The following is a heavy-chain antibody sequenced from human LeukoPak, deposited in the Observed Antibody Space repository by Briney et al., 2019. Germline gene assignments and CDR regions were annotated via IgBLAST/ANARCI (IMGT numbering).Heavy chain of an antibody. CDR3: ARGAGSGSYYDY. V-gene: IGHV3-48*01. Sequence: PGGSLRLSCAASGFTFSSYSMNWVRQAPGKGLEWVSYISSSSSSTIYYADSVKGRFTISRDNAKNSLYLQMNSLRAEDTAVYYCARGAGSGSYYDYWGQGTLVTVSS. J-gene: IGHJ4*02. CDR1: GFTFSSYS. D-gene: IGHD3-10*01. CDR2: ISSSSSSTI.